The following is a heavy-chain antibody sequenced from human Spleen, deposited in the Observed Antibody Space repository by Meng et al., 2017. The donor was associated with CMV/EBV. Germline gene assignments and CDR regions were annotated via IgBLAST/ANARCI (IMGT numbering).Heavy chain of an antibody. J-gene: IGHJ5*02. CDR1: GGSLSGYY. V-gene: IGHV4-34*01. CDR2: INHSGST. D-gene: IGHD6-13*01. Sequence: SETLSLTCAVYGGSLSGYYWTWIRQPPGKGLEWIGEINHSGSTNYNPSLNSRVTISVDTSKNQFSLKVSSVTAADTAVYYCASRYSSSWYQGGWFDPWGQGTLVTVSS. CDR3: ASRYSSSWYQGGWFDP.